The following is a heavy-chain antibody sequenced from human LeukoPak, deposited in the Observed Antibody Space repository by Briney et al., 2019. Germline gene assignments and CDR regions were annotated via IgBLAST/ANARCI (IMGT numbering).Heavy chain of an antibody. CDR1: GGSISTSSFY. Sequence: SETLSLTCTVSGGSISTSSFYWGWIRQPPGNGLEWIGSIFYTGSTYCNPSLKSRVTISVDTSKNQFSLKLSSVTAADTAVYYCARAPHGDYGGRPKGGWFDPWGQGTLVTVSS. CDR2: IFYTGST. V-gene: IGHV4-39*01. D-gene: IGHD4-23*01. J-gene: IGHJ5*02. CDR3: ARAPHGDYGGRPKGGWFDP.